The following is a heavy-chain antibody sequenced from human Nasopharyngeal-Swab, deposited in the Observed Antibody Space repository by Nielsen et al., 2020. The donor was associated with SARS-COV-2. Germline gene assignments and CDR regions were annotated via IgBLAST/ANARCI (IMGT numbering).Heavy chain of an antibody. CDR2: ISAYNGNT. V-gene: IGHV1-18*01. J-gene: IGHJ6*02. CDR1: GYTFTSYG. CDR3: ARDRSLEIKASSSDTYYGMDV. D-gene: IGHD6-6*01. Sequence: ASVKVSCKASGYTFTSYGISWVRQAPGQGLERMGWISAYNGNTNYAQKLQGRVTITADESTSTAYMELSSLRSEDTAVYYCARDRSLEIKASSSDTYYGMDVWGQGTTVTVSS.